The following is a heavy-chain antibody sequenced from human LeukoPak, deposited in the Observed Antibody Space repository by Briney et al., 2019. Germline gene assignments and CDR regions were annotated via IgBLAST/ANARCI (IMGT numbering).Heavy chain of an antibody. V-gene: IGHV1-2*02. CDR1: GYTFTGYY. CDR2: INPNSGGT. J-gene: IGHJ4*02. CDR3: ARDRPSGYSYGYDY. Sequence: ASVKVSCKASGYTFTGYYMHWVRQAPGQGLEWMGWINPNSGGTNYAQKFQGRVTMTRDTSISTAYMELSRLRSDDTAVYYCARDRPSGYSYGYDYWGQGTPVTVSS. D-gene: IGHD5-18*01.